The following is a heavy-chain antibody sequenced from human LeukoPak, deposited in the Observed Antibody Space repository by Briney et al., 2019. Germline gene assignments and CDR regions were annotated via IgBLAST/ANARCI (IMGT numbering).Heavy chain of an antibody. V-gene: IGHV3-74*01. CDR1: GFTFSRYW. D-gene: IGHD3-22*01. Sequence: GGSLRLSCTASGFTFSRYWIHWVRQAPGKGLVCVSHINNDGSDSRYADSVKGRFTISRDNSRNTLYLQMNSLRAEDTAVYYCARDRDYYDSSGYHYWGQGTLVTVSS. J-gene: IGHJ4*02. CDR3: ARDRDYYDSSGYHY. CDR2: INNDGSDS.